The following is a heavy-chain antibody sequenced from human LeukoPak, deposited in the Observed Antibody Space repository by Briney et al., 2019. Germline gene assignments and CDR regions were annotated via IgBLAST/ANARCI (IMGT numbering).Heavy chain of an antibody. J-gene: IGHJ4*02. CDR1: GFTFSTYS. CDR2: ITDDSNTM. Sequence: GSLRLSCAASGFTFSTYSMNWVRQAPGKGLEWISYITDDSNTMYYVDSVKGRFTISRDNTKNSLYLQMNSLRAEDTAVYYCVARGGWARFDYWGQGTLVTVSS. V-gene: IGHV3-48*04. CDR3: VARGGWARFDY. D-gene: IGHD6-19*01.